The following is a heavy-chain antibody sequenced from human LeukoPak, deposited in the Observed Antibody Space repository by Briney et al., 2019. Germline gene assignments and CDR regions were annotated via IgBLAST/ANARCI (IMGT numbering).Heavy chain of an antibody. CDR3: ASLDIVVVPAATYGMDV. CDR2: INPNSGGT. J-gene: IGHJ6*02. V-gene: IGHV1-2*06. D-gene: IGHD2-2*01. CDR1: GYTFTGYY. Sequence: ASVKVSCKASGYTFTGYYMHWVRQAPGQGLEWMGRINPNSGGTNYAQKFQGRVTMTRDTSISTAYMELSRLRSGDTAVYYCASLDIVVVPAATYGMDVWGQGTTVTVSS.